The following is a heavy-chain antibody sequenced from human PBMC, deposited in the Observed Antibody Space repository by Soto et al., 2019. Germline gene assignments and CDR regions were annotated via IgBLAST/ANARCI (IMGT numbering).Heavy chain of an antibody. CDR3: ARGKIQLWIYYYYGMDV. CDR1: GFTFSNYA. J-gene: IGHJ6*02. D-gene: IGHD5-18*01. CDR2: ISTTGSAT. Sequence: GGSLRLSCEASGFTFSNYAMGWVRQDPGKGLEWVSAISTTGSATYYTDSVKGRFTISRDNAKNSLYLQMNSLRAEDTAVYYCARGKIQLWIYYYYGMDVWGQGTTVTVSS. V-gene: IGHV3-23*01.